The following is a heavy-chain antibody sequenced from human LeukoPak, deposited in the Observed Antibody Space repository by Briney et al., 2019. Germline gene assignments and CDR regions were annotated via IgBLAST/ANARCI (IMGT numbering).Heavy chain of an antibody. V-gene: IGHV3-11*06. Sequence: GGSLRLSCAASGFTFRDYYMSWIRQAPGKGLEWVSYISSSSSYTNYADSVKGRFTISRDNAKNSLYLQMNSLRAEDTAVYYCARAVQLWFYDYWGQGTLVTVSS. J-gene: IGHJ4*02. CDR1: GFTFRDYY. D-gene: IGHD5-18*01. CDR3: ARAVQLWFYDY. CDR2: ISSSSSYT.